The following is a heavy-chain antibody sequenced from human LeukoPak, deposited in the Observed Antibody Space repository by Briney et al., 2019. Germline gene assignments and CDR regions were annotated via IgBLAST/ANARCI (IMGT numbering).Heavy chain of an antibody. CDR1: GFTFSSYS. V-gene: IGHV3-21*01. Sequence: GGSLRLSCAASGFTFSSYSMNWVRQAPGKGLEWVSSISSSSSYIYYADSVKGRFTISRDNAKNSLYLQMNSLRAEDTAVYYCARDQTTVTGTPYYYMDVWGKGTTVTVSS. J-gene: IGHJ6*03. CDR2: ISSSSSYI. CDR3: ARDQTTVTGTPYYYMDV. D-gene: IGHD4-11*01.